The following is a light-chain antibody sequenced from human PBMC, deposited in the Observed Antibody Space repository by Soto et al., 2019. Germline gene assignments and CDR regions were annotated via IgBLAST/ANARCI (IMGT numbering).Light chain of an antibody. J-gene: IGKJ4*01. V-gene: IGKV1-9*01. Sequence: DIQLTQSPSFLSASVGDRVTITCRASQGISSYLAWYQQKPGKAPKLLIYAASTLQSGVPSRFSGSGSGTEFTLTISSLQPEYFATYYCQQLSFGGGTKVEIK. CDR2: AAS. CDR1: QGISSY. CDR3: QQLS.